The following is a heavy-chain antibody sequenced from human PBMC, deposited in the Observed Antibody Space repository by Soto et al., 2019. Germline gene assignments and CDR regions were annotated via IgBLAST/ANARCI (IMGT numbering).Heavy chain of an antibody. V-gene: IGHV5-10-1*01. CDR2: IDPSDSYT. CDR3: ARGGDPYYYYGMDV. CDR1: GYSFTSYW. D-gene: IGHD2-21*01. J-gene: IGHJ6*02. Sequence: PGESLKISCKGSGYSFTSYWISWVRQIPGKGLEWMGRIDPSDSYTNYSPSFQGHVTISADKSISTAYLQWSSLKASDTAMYYCARGGDPYYYYGMDVWGQGTTVTVSS.